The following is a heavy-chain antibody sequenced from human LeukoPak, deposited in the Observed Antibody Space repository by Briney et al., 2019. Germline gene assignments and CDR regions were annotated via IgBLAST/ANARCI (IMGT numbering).Heavy chain of an antibody. CDR1: GFTLSNYW. J-gene: IGHJ4*02. CDR3: ASGYDLPY. V-gene: IGHV3-74*01. D-gene: IGHD5-12*01. Sequence: PGGSLRLSCAVSGFTLSNYWMYWVRQAPGKGLVWVSRINSDGSSTSYADSVKGRFTISRDNAKNSLYLQMNSLRVEDTAVYYCASGYDLPYWGQGTLVTVSS. CDR2: INSDGSST.